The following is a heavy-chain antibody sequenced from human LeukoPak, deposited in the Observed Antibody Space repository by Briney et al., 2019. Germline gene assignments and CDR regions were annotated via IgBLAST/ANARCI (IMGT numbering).Heavy chain of an antibody. J-gene: IGHJ3*02. Sequence: GGSLRLSCAASGFTFSNYGMHWVRQAPGKGLEWVAVISYDGSDKYYADSVKGRFTISRDNSKNTLYLQVNSLRTEDTAVYYCAKLWAVAGSQDAFDMWGQGTMVTVSS. CDR1: GFTFSNYG. CDR3: AKLWAVAGSQDAFDM. V-gene: IGHV3-30*18. CDR2: ISYDGSDK. D-gene: IGHD6-13*01.